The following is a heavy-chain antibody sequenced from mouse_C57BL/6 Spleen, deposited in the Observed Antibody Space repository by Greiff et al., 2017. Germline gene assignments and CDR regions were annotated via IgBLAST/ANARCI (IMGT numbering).Heavy chain of an antibody. CDR2: FYPGSGSI. CDR1: GYTFTEYT. D-gene: IGHD2-4*01. V-gene: IGHV1-62-2*01. J-gene: IGHJ2*01. CDR3: ARHEPYDYHFDY. Sequence: ESGAELVKPGASVKLSCKASGYTFTEYTIHWVKQRSGQGLEWSGWFYPGSGSIKYNEKFKDKATLTADKSSSTVYMERSRLTSEDSAVYFCARHEPYDYHFDYWGQGTTLTVSS.